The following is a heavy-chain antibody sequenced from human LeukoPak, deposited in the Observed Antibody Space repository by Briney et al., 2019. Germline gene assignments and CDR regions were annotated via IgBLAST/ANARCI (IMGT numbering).Heavy chain of an antibody. CDR1: GGSFSAYY. V-gene: IGHV4-34*01. D-gene: IGHD1-1*01. CDR3: AGALLPNEGLIHNWFDP. CDR2: INHSGST. J-gene: IGHJ5*02. Sequence: SETLSLTCAVYGGSFSAYYWSWIRQPPGKGLEWIGDINHSGSTNYNPSLKSRVTMSVDTSKNQFSLKLSSVTAADTAVYYCAGALLPNEGLIHNWFDPWGQGTLATVSS.